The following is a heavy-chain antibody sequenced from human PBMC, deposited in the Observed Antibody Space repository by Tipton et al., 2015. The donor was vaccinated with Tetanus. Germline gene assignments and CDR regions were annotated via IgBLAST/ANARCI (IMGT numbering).Heavy chain of an antibody. CDR2: ISGSRLTP. Sequence: GSLRLSCTASGFTFKSYILNWVRQAPGNGLEWVAAISGSRLTPYYADSVKGRFTISRDNSKNTLSLQLNSLRADDTAIYYCAKEALGVLNLWGNGTTVIVSS. J-gene: IGHJ6*04. CDR1: GFTFKSYI. CDR3: AKEALGVLNL. V-gene: IGHV3-23*01. D-gene: IGHD1-14*01.